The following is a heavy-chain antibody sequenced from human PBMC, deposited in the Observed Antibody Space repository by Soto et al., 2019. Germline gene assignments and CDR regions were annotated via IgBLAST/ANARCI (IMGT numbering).Heavy chain of an antibody. J-gene: IGHJ2*01. CDR2: IYYSAST. CDR1: GGSISSYY. CDR3: AIRPGMREFDL. V-gene: IGHV4-59*08. Sequence: QVQLQESGPGLVKPSETLSLTCTVSGGSISSYYWSWLRQPPGKGLEWIGYIYYSASTNSHPSLRGCVSISVDTSKNQFSLQLSSVTAADTAVYCCAIRPGMREFDLWGRGTLVTVSS.